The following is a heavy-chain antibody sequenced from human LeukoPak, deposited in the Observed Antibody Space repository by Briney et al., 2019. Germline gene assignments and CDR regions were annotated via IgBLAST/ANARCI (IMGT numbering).Heavy chain of an antibody. CDR3: AKAYGRYCSSTSCYGNWFDP. Sequence: AGGSLRLSGAASGFTFSSYGMHWVRQAPGKGLEWVAVISYDGSNKYYADSVKGRFTISRDNSKNTLYLQMNSLRAEDTAVYYCAKAYGRYCSSTSCYGNWFDPWGQGTLVTVSS. CDR2: ISYDGSNK. V-gene: IGHV3-30*18. D-gene: IGHD2-2*01. J-gene: IGHJ5*02. CDR1: GFTFSSYG.